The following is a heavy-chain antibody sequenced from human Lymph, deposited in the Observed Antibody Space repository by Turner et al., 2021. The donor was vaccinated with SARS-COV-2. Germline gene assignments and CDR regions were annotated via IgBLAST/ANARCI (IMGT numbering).Heavy chain of an antibody. Sequence: QLPLQESGPGLVKPSETLSLTCTVSGGSISSSSFYWGWLRQPPGKGLEWIGSIYYSGRTYYNPSLKGRVTIPVDTSKNQFSLKLSSVTGADTAVYYCARQRLTRYGMDVWGQGTTVTVSS. J-gene: IGHJ6*02. CDR3: ARQRLTRYGMDV. CDR2: IYYSGRT. D-gene: IGHD2-21*02. CDR1: GGSISSSSFY. V-gene: IGHV4-39*01.